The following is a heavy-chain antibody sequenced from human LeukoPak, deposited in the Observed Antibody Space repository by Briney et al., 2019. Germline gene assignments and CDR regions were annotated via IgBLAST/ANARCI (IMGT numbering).Heavy chain of an antibody. Sequence: GGSLRLSCAASGFTFSNFVMSWVRQAPGKGLEWVSGISGIGGSTYYADSVKGRFTISRDNSKNTLYLHMNSLRAEDTAVYYCAKDRIAYCGGDCYRFDYWGQGTLVTVSS. CDR2: ISGIGGST. J-gene: IGHJ4*02. D-gene: IGHD2-21*02. CDR3: AKDRIAYCGGDCYRFDY. CDR1: GFTFSNFV. V-gene: IGHV3-23*01.